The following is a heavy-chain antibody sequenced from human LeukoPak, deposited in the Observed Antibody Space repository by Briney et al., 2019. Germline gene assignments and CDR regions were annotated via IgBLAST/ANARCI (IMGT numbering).Heavy chain of an antibody. CDR2: IKQDGSEK. CDR1: GFKFSSNW. V-gene: IGHV3-7*01. D-gene: IGHD4-17*01. J-gene: IGHJ4*02. CDR3: AREGPSVTPYY. Sequence: GGSLRLSCAAFGFKFSSNWMSWVRQAPGKGLEWVANIKQDGSEKYYVDSVKGRFTISRDNAKNSLYLQMNSLRAEDTAVYYCAREGPSVTPYYWGQGTLVTVSS.